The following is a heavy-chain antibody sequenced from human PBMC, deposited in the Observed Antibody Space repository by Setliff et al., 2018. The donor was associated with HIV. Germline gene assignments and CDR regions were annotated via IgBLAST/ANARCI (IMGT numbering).Heavy chain of an antibody. CDR2: INSATGGT. Sequence: ASVKVSCKASGYTFTDNYIHWVRQAPGQGLEWMAWINSATGGTNYAQNFQGWVTVTRDTSINTVYMELSSLKSDDTAVYYCASIAVAGYLGYWGQGTLVTVSS. CDR1: GYTFTDNY. J-gene: IGHJ4*02. CDR3: ASIAVAGYLGY. D-gene: IGHD6-19*01. V-gene: IGHV1-2*04.